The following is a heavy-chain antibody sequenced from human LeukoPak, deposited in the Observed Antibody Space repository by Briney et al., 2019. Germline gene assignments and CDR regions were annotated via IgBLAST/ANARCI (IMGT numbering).Heavy chain of an antibody. D-gene: IGHD3-22*01. Sequence: SGRSLRLSCAASGFTFSSYGMHWVRQAPGKGLEWVAVISYDGSNKYYADSVKGRFTISRDNSKNTLYLQMNSLRAEDTAVYYCANHYDSSPVDVWGQGTTVTVSS. V-gene: IGHV3-30*18. CDR1: GFTFSSYG. CDR3: ANHYDSSPVDV. CDR2: ISYDGSNK. J-gene: IGHJ6*02.